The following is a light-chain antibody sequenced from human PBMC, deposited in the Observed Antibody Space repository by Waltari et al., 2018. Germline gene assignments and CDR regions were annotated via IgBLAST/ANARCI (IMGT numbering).Light chain of an antibody. CDR3: GSYTSSSPYV. Sequence: QSALTQPASVSGSPGHSITISCTGTTSDVGGYNYLSWYHQHPGQAPKLMIYDLSDRPAGISNRFSGSKSGNTASLTSSGLQAEDEADYYCGSYTSSSPYVFGTGTKVTVL. CDR1: TSDVGGYNY. J-gene: IGLJ1*01. V-gene: IGLV2-14*03. CDR2: DLS.